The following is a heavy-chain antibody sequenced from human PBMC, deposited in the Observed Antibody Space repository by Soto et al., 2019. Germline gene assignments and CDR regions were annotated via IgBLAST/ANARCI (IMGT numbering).Heavy chain of an antibody. Sequence: QVQLVQSGAEVKKPGSSVKVSCKASGGTFSSYTISWVRQAPGQGLEWMGRIIPILGIANYAQKFQGRVTITADKSTSTAYMEMSSLRSEDTAVYYCARDTNPVSQKYYFDYWGQGTLVTVSS. CDR2: IIPILGIA. V-gene: IGHV1-69*08. CDR1: GGTFSSYT. CDR3: ARDTNPVSQKYYFDY. D-gene: IGHD2-8*01. J-gene: IGHJ4*02.